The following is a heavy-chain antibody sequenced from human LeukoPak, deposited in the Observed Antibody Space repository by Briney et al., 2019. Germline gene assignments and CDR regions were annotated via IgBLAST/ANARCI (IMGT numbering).Heavy chain of an antibody. J-gene: IGHJ6*03. V-gene: IGHV3-30*18. CDR3: AKDYYDFWSGLSFSYMDV. CDR1: GFTFSSYG. CDR2: ISYDGSNK. Sequence: GGSLRLSCAASGFTFSSYGMHWARQAPGKGLEWVAVISYDGSNKYYADSVKGRFTISRDNSKNTLYLQMNSLRAEDTAVYYCAKDYYDFWSGLSFSYMDVWGKGTTVTVSS. D-gene: IGHD3-3*01.